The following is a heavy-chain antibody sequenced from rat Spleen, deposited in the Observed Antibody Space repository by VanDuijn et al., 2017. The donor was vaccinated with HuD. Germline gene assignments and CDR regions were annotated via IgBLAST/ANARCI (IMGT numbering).Heavy chain of an antibody. CDR1: GFTFSNYG. V-gene: IGHV5-25*01. Sequence: EVELVESGGGLVQPGRSMKLSCAASGFTFSNYGMAWVRQAPTKGLEWVASISTSGGTTYYRDSVEGRFTISRDNAKSTLYLQMDSLRSEDTATYYCARHRYKRTVAAVDYWGQGVMVTVSS. J-gene: IGHJ2*01. CDR3: ARHRYKRTVAAVDY. D-gene: IGHD1-8*01. CDR2: ISTSGGTT.